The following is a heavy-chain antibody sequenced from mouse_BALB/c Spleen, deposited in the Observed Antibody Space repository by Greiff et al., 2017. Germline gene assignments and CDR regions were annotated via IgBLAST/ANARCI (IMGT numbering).Heavy chain of an antibody. V-gene: IGHV5-9*04. CDR3: ARVYDDGSRYGGAY. CDR1: GFTFSSYT. Sequence: VHLLQSGAGLVKPGGSLKFSCAASGFTFSSYTMSWVRQTPEKRLEWVATISRGSGNTYYPDSLKGRFTITRDNAKNTRYLQLSSLRSEDTALYDGARVYDDGSRYGGAYWGQGTMVTVSA. CDR2: ISRGSGNT. J-gene: IGHJ3*01. D-gene: IGHD1-1*01.